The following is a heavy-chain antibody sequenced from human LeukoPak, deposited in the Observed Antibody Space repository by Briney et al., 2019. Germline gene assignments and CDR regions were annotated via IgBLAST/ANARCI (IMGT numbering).Heavy chain of an antibody. D-gene: IGHD3-3*01. J-gene: IGHJ6*02. V-gene: IGHV1-18*01. CDR1: GYTFASYG. CDR2: ISAYNGNT. Sequence: ASVKGSCKASGYTFASYGISWVRQAPGQGLEWMGWISAYNGNTNYAQKIQDRVTMTPDTSTSTAYMEVRSLRSDDTAVYYCARESRITIFGVVTPDYKYGMDVWGQGTTVIVSS. CDR3: ARESRITIFGVVTPDYKYGMDV.